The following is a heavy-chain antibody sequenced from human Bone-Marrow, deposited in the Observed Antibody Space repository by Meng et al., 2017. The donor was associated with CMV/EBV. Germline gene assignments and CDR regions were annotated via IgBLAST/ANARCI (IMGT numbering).Heavy chain of an antibody. CDR1: GFIFSRSY. D-gene: IGHD3-10*01. CDR3: AKETSINTMIRGDDY. J-gene: IGHJ4*02. V-gene: IGHV3-30*18. CDR2: IANDGSGK. Sequence: SGFIFSRSYMHWVRQAPGKGLEWVAVIANDGSGKYYVDSVKGRFTISRDNSKKTLYLQMNSLRAEDTAVYYCAKETSINTMIRGDDYWGQGTLVTVSS.